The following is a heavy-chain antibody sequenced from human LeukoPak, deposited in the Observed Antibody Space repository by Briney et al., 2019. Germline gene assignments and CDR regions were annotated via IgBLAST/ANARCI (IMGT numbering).Heavy chain of an antibody. CDR3: ARHRRDGNNYYYYMDV. CDR1: GFTVSSTN. V-gene: IGHV3-53*01. CDR2: IHSGGST. J-gene: IGHJ6*03. Sequence: GGSMRLSCAASGFTVSSTNMSWVRPPPGRGLEWVSVIHSGGSTYYADSVKGRFTISRDNSKNTAYLQMNSLRAEDTAVYYCARHRRDGNNYYYYMDVWGKGTTVTISS. D-gene: IGHD5-24*01.